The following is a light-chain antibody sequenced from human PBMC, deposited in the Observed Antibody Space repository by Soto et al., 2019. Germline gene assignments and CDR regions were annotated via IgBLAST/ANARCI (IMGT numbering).Light chain of an antibody. CDR3: QQSYSTPIT. V-gene: IGKV1-39*01. CDR2: AAS. J-gene: IGKJ5*01. Sequence: DIPMTQSPSSLSASVGDRVTITCRASQSISSYLNWYQQKPGKAPELLIYAASSLQSGVPSRFSGSGSGTDFTLTISSLQPEDFATYYCQQSYSTPITFGQGTQLEIK. CDR1: QSISSY.